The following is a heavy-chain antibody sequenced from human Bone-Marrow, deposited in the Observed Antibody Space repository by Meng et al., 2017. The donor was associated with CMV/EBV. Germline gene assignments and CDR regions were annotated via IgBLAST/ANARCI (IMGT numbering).Heavy chain of an antibody. Sequence: SVKVSCKASGGTFSSYAISWVRQAPGQGLEWMGGITPIFGTANYAQKFQGRVTITTDESTSTAYMELSSLRSEDTAVYYCAVGGDIVVVPAAVTAYGMDVCGQGTTVTVSS. CDR1: GGTFSSYA. CDR2: ITPIFGTA. V-gene: IGHV1-69*05. D-gene: IGHD2-2*01. CDR3: AVGGDIVVVPAAVTAYGMDV. J-gene: IGHJ6*02.